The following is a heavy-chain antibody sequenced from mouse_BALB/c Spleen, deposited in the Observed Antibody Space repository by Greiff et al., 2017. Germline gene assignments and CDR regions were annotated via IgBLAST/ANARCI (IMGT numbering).Heavy chain of an antibody. Sequence: EVKLVESGGGLVQPGGSLRLSCATSGFTFSDFYMEWVRQPPGKRLEWIAASRNKANDYTTEYSASVKGRFIVSRDTSQSILYLQMNALRAEDTAIYYCARDAGYYGSSYWDFDVWGAGTTVTVSA. CDR1: GFTFSDFY. V-gene: IGHV7-1*02. CDR3: ARDAGYYGSSYWDFDV. D-gene: IGHD1-1*01. J-gene: IGHJ1*01. CDR2: SRNKANDYTT.